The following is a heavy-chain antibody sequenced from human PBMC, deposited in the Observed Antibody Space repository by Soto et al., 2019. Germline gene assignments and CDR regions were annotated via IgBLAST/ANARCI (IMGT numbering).Heavy chain of an antibody. V-gene: IGHV4-4*07. J-gene: IGHJ6*02. Sequence: SETLSLTCTVSDGSISNYYWCWIRQPAGKRLEWIGRFSTSGTTYYNPSLKSRVTMSIDTSQNQFSLKLSSVTAAATAVYYCVRVGPNFPYYYGLDVWGQGTTVTVSS. CDR1: DGSISNYY. CDR3: VRVGPNFPYYYGLDV. D-gene: IGHD3-16*01. CDR2: FSTSGTT.